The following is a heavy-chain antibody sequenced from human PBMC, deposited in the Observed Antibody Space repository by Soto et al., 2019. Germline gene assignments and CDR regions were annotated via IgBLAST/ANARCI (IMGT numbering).Heavy chain of an antibody. J-gene: IGHJ6*02. CDR3: ARGDREDILVVVGARPGEYGTDI. Sequence: QVQLVESGGGVVQPGGSLRLSCAASGFTFRNHAMHWVRQAPGKGLECLAVIAHDGSNAFYRDSVKGRFTVFRDNSKNTMYLHMNSMRSEDTGVYYCARGDREDILVVVGARPGEYGTDIWGQGTTVIVSS. V-gene: IGHV3-30-3*01. CDR2: IAHDGSNA. D-gene: IGHD2-15*01. CDR1: GFTFRNHA.